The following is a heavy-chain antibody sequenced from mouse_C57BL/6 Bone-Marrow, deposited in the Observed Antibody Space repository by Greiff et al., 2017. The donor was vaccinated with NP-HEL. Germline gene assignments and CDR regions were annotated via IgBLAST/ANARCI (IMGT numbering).Heavy chain of an antibody. J-gene: IGHJ3*01. V-gene: IGHV1-76*01. CDR1: GYTFTDHY. Sequence: QVQLKESGAELVRPGASVKLSCKASGYTFTDHYINWVKQRPGQGLEWIARIYPGSGNTYYNEKFKGKATLTAEKSSSTAYMQLSRLTSEDSAVYFCARGFAYWGQGTLVTVSA. CDR2: IYPGSGNT. CDR3: ARGFAY.